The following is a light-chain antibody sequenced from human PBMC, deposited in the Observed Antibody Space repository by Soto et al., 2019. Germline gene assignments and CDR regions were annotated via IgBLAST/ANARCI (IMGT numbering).Light chain of an antibody. Sequence: QPVLTQSPSASASLGASVKLTCTLSSGHSSYPIAWHQQQPEKGPRYLMKLNSDGSHSKGDGIPDRFSGSSSGAERYLTISSLQSEDEADYYCQTWGTGIRVFGTGTKLTVL. CDR3: QTWGTGIRV. V-gene: IGLV4-69*01. CDR2: LNSDGSH. CDR1: SGHSSYP. J-gene: IGLJ1*01.